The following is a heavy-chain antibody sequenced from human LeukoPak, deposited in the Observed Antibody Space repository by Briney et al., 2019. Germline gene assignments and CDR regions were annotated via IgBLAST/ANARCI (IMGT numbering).Heavy chain of an antibody. V-gene: IGHV4-34*01. CDR2: INHSGST. D-gene: IGHD6-13*01. CDR1: GGSFSGYY. J-gene: IGHJ1*01. Sequence: PSETLSLTCAVYGGSFSGYYWSWIRQPPGKGLEWIGEINHSGSTNYNPSLKSRVTISVDTSKNQFSLKLSSVTAANTAVYYCARGRIRVVAAGTPFQHWGQGTLVTVSS. CDR3: ARGRIRVVAAGTPFQH.